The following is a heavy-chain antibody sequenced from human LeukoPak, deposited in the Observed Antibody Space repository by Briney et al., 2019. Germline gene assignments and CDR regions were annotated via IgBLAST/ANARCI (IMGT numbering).Heavy chain of an antibody. CDR3: ASWSTVTTAFDV. CDR2: ISAYNGNT. J-gene: IGHJ3*01. V-gene: IGHV1-18*01. Sequence: ASVKVSCKASGYTFKSYDISWVRQAPGHGLEWMGWISAYNGNTNYAQKLQGRVTMTTDTSTSTAYMDLRSLRFDDTAVYYCASWSTVTTAFDVWGQGTMVTVSS. CDR1: GYTFKSYD. D-gene: IGHD4-17*01.